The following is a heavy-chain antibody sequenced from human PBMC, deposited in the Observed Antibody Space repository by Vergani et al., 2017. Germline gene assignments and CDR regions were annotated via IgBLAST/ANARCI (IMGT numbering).Heavy chain of an antibody. D-gene: IGHD1-26*01. J-gene: IGHJ4*02. CDR2: IYYSGST. Sequence: QVQLQQWGAGLLKPSETLSLTCAVYGGSFSGYYWSWIRQPPGKGLEWIGYIYYSGSTNYNPSLKSRVTISVDTSKNQFSLKLSSVTAADTTVYYCARARSGSYPFDYWGQGTLVTVSS. CDR3: ARARSGSYPFDY. CDR1: GGSFSGYY. V-gene: IGHV4-34*01.